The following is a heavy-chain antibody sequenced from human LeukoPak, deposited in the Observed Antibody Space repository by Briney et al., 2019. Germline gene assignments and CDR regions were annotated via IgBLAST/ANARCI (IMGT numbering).Heavy chain of an antibody. CDR3: ARVRGSHSSSWSYYHYYYYMDV. CDR2: ISWDGGST. J-gene: IGHJ6*03. D-gene: IGHD6-13*01. Sequence: GGPLRLSCAASGFTFDDYAMHWVRQAPGKGLEWVSLISWDGGSTYYADSVKGRFTISRDNSKNSLYLQMNSLRAEDTAVYYCARVRGSHSSSWSYYHYYYYMDVWGKGTTVTISS. CDR1: GFTFDDYA. V-gene: IGHV3-43D*03.